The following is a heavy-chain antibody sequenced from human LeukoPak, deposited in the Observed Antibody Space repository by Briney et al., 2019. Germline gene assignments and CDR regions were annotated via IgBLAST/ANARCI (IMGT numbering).Heavy chain of an antibody. CDR3: ASVGTSGDSRNWFDP. D-gene: IGHD4-17*01. V-gene: IGHV4-39*07. CDR1: SGSISTSNYY. CDR2: IFYSGST. Sequence: PSETLSLTCTVSSGSISTSNYYWGWVRQPPGKALEWIGNIFYSGSTYYSPSLKSRVTISVDTSKNQFSLKLSSVTAADTAVYYCASVGTSGDSRNWFDPWGQGTLVTVSS. J-gene: IGHJ5*02.